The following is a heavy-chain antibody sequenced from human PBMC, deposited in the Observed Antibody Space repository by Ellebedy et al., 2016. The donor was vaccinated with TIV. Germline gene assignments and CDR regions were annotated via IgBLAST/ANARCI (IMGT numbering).Heavy chain of an antibody. D-gene: IGHD3-10*01. J-gene: IGHJ4*02. CDR2: ISYDGTGK. V-gene: IGHV3-30*03. CDR1: GFNVSIYG. Sequence: GGSLRLXCAASGFNVSIYGMHWVRQAPGKGLEWVAVISYDGTGKYYADSVKGRFGITRDNSKNTLYLQMDSLRAEDTAVYYCAGGELLSLFDYWGQGTLVTVSS. CDR3: AGGELLSLFDY.